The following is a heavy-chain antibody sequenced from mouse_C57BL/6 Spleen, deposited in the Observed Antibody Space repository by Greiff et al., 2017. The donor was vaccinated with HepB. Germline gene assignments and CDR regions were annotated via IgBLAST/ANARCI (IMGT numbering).Heavy chain of an antibody. CDR2: INPNTGGT. Sequence: EVQLQQSGPELVKPGASVKISCKASGYTFTDYYMNWVKQSHGKSLEWIGDINPNTGGTSYNQKCKGKATLTVDKSSSTAYMELRSLTSEDSAVYYCAKGYGSSPWYFDVWGTGTTVTVSS. CDR1: GYTFTDYY. CDR3: AKGYGSSPWYFDV. J-gene: IGHJ1*03. D-gene: IGHD1-1*01. V-gene: IGHV1-26*01.